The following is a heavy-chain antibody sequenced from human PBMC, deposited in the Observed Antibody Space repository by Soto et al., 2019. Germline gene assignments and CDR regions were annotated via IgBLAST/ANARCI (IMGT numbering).Heavy chain of an antibody. D-gene: IGHD3-22*01. Sequence: SETLSLTCTVSGGSVSIGSYYWSCIRQPPGKGLEWIGYIYYSGSTYYNPSLKSRVTISVDTSKNQFSLKLSSVTAADTAVYYCARAYDSSGYPTFDYWGQGTLVTVSS. V-gene: IGHV4-31*03. CDR1: GGSVSIGSYY. CDR2: IYYSGST. CDR3: ARAYDSSGYPTFDY. J-gene: IGHJ4*02.